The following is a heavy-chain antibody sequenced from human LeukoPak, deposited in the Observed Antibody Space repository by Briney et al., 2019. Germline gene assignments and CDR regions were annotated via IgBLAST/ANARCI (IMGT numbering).Heavy chain of an antibody. J-gene: IGHJ4*02. CDR2: ISAYNSNT. V-gene: IGHV1-18*01. D-gene: IGHD3-9*01. CDR3: ARDEDYHILTGYERFDY. Sequence: ASVKVSCKASGYTFTSYGISWMRQAPGQGLEWMGWISAYNSNTNYAQKLQGRVTMTTDTSTSTAYMELRSLRSDDTAVYYCARDEDYHILTGYERFDYWGQGTLVTVSS. CDR1: GYTFTSYG.